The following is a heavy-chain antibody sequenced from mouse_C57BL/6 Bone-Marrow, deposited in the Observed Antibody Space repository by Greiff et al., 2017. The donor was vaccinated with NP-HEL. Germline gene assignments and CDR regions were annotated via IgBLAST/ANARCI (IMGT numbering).Heavy chain of an antibody. CDR3: ARSKLWYFWFYFDY. D-gene: IGHD2-1*01. Sequence: VQLQQSGAELARPGASVKLSCKASGYTFTSYGISWVKQRTGQGLEWIGEIYPRSGNTYYNEKFKGKATLTADKSSSTAYMELRSLTSEDSAVYFCARSKLWYFWFYFDYWGQGTTLTVSS. CDR2: IYPRSGNT. V-gene: IGHV1-81*01. CDR1: GYTFTSYG. J-gene: IGHJ2*01.